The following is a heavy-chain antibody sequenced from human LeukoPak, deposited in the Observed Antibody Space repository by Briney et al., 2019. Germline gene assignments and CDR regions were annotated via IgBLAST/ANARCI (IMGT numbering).Heavy chain of an antibody. Sequence: ASVTVSCKASGYTFTSYDINWVRQATGQGLEWMGWMNPNSGNTGYAQKFQGRVTMTRNTSISTAYMELSSLRSEDTAVYYCAKDRGTTRNYFDYWGQGTLVTVSS. CDR3: AKDRGTTRNYFDY. V-gene: IGHV1-8*01. D-gene: IGHD1-7*01. CDR2: MNPNSGNT. CDR1: GYTFTSYD. J-gene: IGHJ4*02.